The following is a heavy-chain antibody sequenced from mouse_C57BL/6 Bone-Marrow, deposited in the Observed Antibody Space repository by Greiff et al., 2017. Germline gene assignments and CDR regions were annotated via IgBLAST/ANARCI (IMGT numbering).Heavy chain of an antibody. J-gene: IGHJ3*01. V-gene: IGHV1-69*01. CDR1: GYTFTSYW. CDR3: ARPAYYDYWCAY. Sequence: QVQLQQPGAELVMPGASVKLSCKASGYTFTSYWMHWVKQRPGQGLEWIGEIDPSDSYTNYNQKFKGKSTLTVDKSSSTAYMQLSSLTSEDSAVYYCARPAYYDYWCAYWGQGTLVTVSA. CDR2: IDPSDSYT. D-gene: IGHD2-4*01.